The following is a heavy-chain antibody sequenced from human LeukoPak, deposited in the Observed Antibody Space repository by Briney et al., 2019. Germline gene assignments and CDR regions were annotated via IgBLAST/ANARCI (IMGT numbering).Heavy chain of an antibody. CDR3: ARATLYCSSASCYSAEYFQH. Sequence: ASVKVSCKASRYTFTSYGISWVRQAPGQGLEWMGWISADNGNTNYAQKVQGRVTLTTDTSTSTTYMELRSLTSDDTAVYYCARATLYCSSASCYSAEYFQHWGQGTLVTVSS. D-gene: IGHD2-2*01. J-gene: IGHJ1*01. V-gene: IGHV1-18*01. CDR2: ISADNGNT. CDR1: RYTFTSYG.